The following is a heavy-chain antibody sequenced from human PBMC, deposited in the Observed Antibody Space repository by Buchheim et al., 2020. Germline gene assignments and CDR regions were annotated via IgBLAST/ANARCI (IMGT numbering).Heavy chain of an antibody. CDR2: INPNSGGT. CDR3: ARDQSSYVVRYYFDY. Sequence: QVQLVQSGAEVKKPGASVKVSCKASGYTFTGYYMHWVRQAPGQGLEWMGWINPNSGGTNYAQQFQGWVTMTRDTSISTAYMELSRLRSDDTAVYYCARDQSSYVVRYYFDYWGQGTL. V-gene: IGHV1-2*04. D-gene: IGHD3-16*01. J-gene: IGHJ4*02. CDR1: GYTFTGYY.